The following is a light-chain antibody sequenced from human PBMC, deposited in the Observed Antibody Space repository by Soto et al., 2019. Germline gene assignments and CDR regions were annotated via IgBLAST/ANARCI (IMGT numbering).Light chain of an antibody. CDR3: CSYAGESTVT. Sequence: QSVLTQPPSASGSPGQSVTISCTGTSSDVGGYDYVSWYQQYPGKTPKLMIFEVTKRPSGVPDRFSGSKSGNTASLTVSGLQAEDEADYHCCSYAGESTVTFGGGTKLTVL. V-gene: IGLV2-8*01. CDR1: SSDVGGYDY. J-gene: IGLJ2*01. CDR2: EVT.